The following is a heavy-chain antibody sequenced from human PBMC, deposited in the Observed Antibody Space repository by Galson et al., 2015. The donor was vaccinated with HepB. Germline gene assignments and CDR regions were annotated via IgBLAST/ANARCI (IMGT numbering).Heavy chain of an antibody. CDR2: IYYSGST. CDR1: GDSISTSTYY. V-gene: IGHV4-39*01. Sequence: SETLSLTCTVSGDSISTSTYYWGWVRQTPGKGLEWIGSIYYSGSTYYHPSLKSRVTISVDTTKNQCSLKVSSVTAADTAVYYCARSSDMVATYYWGQGTLVTVSS. CDR3: ARSSDMVATYY. D-gene: IGHD5-12*01. J-gene: IGHJ4*02.